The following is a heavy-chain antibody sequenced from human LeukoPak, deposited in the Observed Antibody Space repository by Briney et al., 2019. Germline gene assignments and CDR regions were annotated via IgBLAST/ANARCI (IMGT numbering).Heavy chain of an antibody. D-gene: IGHD6-19*01. CDR1: GYTFTDYW. J-gene: IGHJ4*02. V-gene: IGHV5-51*01. Sequence: GESLEISCKGSGYTFTDYWIAWVRQMPGKGLEWMGIIYPGDSDTRYSPSFQGQVTISTDKSIRTAYLQWSSLKASDTAMYYCARVEISAGYSSGWSFDYWGQGTLVTVSS. CDR3: ARVEISAGYSSGWSFDY. CDR2: IYPGDSDT.